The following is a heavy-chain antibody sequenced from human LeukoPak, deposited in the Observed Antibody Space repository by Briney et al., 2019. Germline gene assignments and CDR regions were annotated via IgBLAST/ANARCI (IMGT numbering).Heavy chain of an antibody. CDR1: GGTFSSYA. Sequence: ASVKVSCKASGGTFSSYAISWVRQAPGQGLEWMGIINPSGGSTSYAQKFQGRVTMTRDTSTSTVYMELSSLRSEDTAVYYCVGVILGAFDIWGQGTMVTVSS. D-gene: IGHD2/OR15-2a*01. CDR2: INPSGGST. J-gene: IGHJ3*02. V-gene: IGHV1-46*01. CDR3: VGVILGAFDI.